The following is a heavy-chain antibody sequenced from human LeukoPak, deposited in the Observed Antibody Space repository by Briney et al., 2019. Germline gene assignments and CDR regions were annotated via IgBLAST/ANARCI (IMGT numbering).Heavy chain of an antibody. CDR3: AKDQYSGLGSYSWGAFDF. Sequence: GGSLRLSCAASGFTFSSYGMHWVRQAPGKGLEWVAVISYDGSNKYYADSVKGRFTISRDNSKNTLYLQMNSLRAEDTAVYCAKDQYSGLGSYSWGAFDFWGQGTLVTVSS. J-gene: IGHJ4*02. CDR2: ISYDGSNK. CDR1: GFTFSSYG. D-gene: IGHD3-10*01. V-gene: IGHV3-30*18.